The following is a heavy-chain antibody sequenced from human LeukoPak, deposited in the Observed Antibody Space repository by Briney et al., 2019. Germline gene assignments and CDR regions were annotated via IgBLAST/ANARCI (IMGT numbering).Heavy chain of an antibody. V-gene: IGHV1-18*01. Sequence: GASVKVSCKASAYTFTRYGISWVRQAPGQGREWMGWISCYNGNTHYAQNYQSRLTMTTDTSTSTAYMELRSLRSDDTAVYYCARDPSNTSGYNAWFDYWGQGTLVTVSS. CDR1: AYTFTRYG. J-gene: IGHJ4*02. CDR2: ISCYNGNT. CDR3: ARDPSNTSGYNAWFDY. D-gene: IGHD3-22*01.